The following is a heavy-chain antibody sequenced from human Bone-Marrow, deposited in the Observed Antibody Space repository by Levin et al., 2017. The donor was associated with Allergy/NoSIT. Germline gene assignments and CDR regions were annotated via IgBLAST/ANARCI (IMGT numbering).Heavy chain of an antibody. CDR1: GDTFTSYY. CDR2: INPSGGST. D-gene: IGHD6-13*01. J-gene: IGHJ6*02. CDR3: ARAEGIGAFYGMDV. V-gene: IGHV1-46*01. Sequence: GESLKISCKASGDTFTSYYIHWVRQAPGQGLEWMGIINPSGGSTTYAQKFQGRVTMTRDTSTSTVYMELSSLRSEDTAVYYCARAEGIGAFYGMDVWGQGTTVTVSS.